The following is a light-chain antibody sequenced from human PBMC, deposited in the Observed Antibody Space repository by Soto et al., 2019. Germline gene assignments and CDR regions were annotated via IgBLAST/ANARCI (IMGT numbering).Light chain of an antibody. CDR1: SSNIGSNS. J-gene: IGLJ3*02. CDR2: SNN. Sequence: QSVLTQPPSASGTPGQRVTISCSGSSSNIGSNSVNWYQQLPGTAPKLLIYSNNQRPSGVPDRFSGSKSGTSASLAISGLQSEDEADYYCAAWDDGLNGPVVGGGTELTVL. CDR3: AAWDDGLNGPV. V-gene: IGLV1-44*01.